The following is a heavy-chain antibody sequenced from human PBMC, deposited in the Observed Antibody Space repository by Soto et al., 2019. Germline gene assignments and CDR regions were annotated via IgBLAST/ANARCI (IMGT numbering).Heavy chain of an antibody. J-gene: IGHJ3*02. D-gene: IGHD4-17*01. CDR1: GGSFNNYV. Sequence: QVQLVQSGAEVRKPGSSVKVSCEASGGSFNNYVISWLRQAPGQGLEWMGGIIPNYEAANYAQKFRGRLTITADKATNTVYMELNSLRPEDTATYYCARYWNAGSLYGAFGIWGQGTTVIVS. CDR3: ARYWNAGSLYGAFGI. V-gene: IGHV1-69*06. CDR2: IIPNYEAA.